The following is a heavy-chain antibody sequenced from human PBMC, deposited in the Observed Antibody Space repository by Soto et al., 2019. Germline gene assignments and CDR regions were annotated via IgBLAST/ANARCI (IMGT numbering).Heavy chain of an antibody. J-gene: IGHJ4*02. CDR1: GFTFSSYG. CDR2: IWYDGSNK. D-gene: IGHD3-3*01. Sequence: GGSLRLSCAASGFTFSSYGMHWVRQAPGKGLEWVAVIWYDGSNKYYADSVKGRFTIFRDNSKNTLYLQMNSLRAEDTAVYYCARAAGRGITIFGALEAWGQGTLVTVSS. V-gene: IGHV3-33*01. CDR3: ARAAGRGITIFGALEA.